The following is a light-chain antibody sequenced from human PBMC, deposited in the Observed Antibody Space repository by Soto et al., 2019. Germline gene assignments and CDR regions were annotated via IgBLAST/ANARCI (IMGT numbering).Light chain of an antibody. J-gene: IGKJ4*01. V-gene: IGKV1-5*01. CDR1: ENIFKF. CDR3: QHYHSQSIT. Sequence: DILLIQSPATLSASVGDRITITCRASENIFKFLAWYQQRSGSAPNLLIYAASDLEKGVPSRFSGSGSGTEFTLTFDNLQPNDSATYFCQHYHSQSITFGGGTQVDVK. CDR2: AAS.